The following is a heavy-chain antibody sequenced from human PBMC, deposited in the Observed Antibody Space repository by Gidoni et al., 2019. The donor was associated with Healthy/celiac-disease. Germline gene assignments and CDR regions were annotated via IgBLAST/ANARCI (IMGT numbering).Heavy chain of an antibody. Sequence: QVQLQESGPGLVKPSQTLSLTCPVSGGSISSGGYYWSWIRQHPGKGLEWIGYIYYSGSTYYNPSLKSRVTISVDTSKNQFSLKLSSVTAADTAVYYCARDFGVSNDDAFDIWGQGTMVTVSS. J-gene: IGHJ3*02. CDR2: IYYSGST. D-gene: IGHD3-10*01. CDR3: ARDFGVSNDDAFDI. CDR1: GGSISSGGYY. V-gene: IGHV4-31*03.